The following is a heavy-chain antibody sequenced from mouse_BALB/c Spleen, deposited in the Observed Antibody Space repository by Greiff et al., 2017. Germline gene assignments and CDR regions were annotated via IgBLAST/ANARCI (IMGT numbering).Heavy chain of an antibody. Sequence: QVQLQQSGPELVKPGASVKISCKASGYAFSSSWMNWVKQRPGQGLEWIGRIYPGDGDTNYNGKFKGKATLTADKSSSTAYMQLSSLTSVDSAVYFCARGRDGNYFDYWGQGTTLTVSS. D-gene: IGHD2-1*01. J-gene: IGHJ2*01. CDR2: IYPGDGDT. V-gene: IGHV1-82*01. CDR1: GYAFSSSW. CDR3: ARGRDGNYFDY.